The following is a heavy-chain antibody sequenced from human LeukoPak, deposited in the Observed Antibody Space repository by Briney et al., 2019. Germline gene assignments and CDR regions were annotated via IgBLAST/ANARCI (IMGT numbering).Heavy chain of an antibody. D-gene: IGHD3-10*01. Sequence: PGGSLRLSCAASGFTFSSYGMHWVRQAPGKGLEWVAFIRYDGSNKYYADSVKGRFTISRDNSKNTLYLQMNSLRAEDTAVYYCAKDHITMVRVTSLDYWGQGTLVTVSS. CDR3: AKDHITMVRVTSLDY. J-gene: IGHJ4*02. CDR2: IRYDGSNK. CDR1: GFTFSSYG. V-gene: IGHV3-30*02.